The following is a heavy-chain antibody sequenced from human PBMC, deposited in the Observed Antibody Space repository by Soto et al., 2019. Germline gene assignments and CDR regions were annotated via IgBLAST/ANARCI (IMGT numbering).Heavy chain of an antibody. Sequence: GSLRLSCATSGFTFSRYWIHWVRQAPGEGLVWVSRISGDGVHTDYAESVKGRFTVSRDIAKSTGYLQMNNLRAEDTAIYYCARLGFVGEGDFRGQGILVTVSS. CDR3: ARLGFVGEGDF. CDR1: GFTFSRYW. J-gene: IGHJ4*02. D-gene: IGHD3-16*01. CDR2: ISGDGVHT. V-gene: IGHV3-74*01.